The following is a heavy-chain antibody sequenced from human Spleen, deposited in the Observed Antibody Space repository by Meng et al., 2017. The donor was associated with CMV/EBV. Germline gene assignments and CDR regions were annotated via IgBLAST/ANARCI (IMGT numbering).Heavy chain of an antibody. D-gene: IGHD3-10*01. Sequence: SETLSLTCSVSGYSISAGFYWGWIRQPPGKGLEWIGTIYHNASTYYNPSLKSRVTMSVDTSNNQFSLRLSSVTAADTAVYYCARYYYGSGSYYKDFREDWLDPWGQGTLVTVSS. CDR1: GYSISAGFY. CDR3: ARYYYGSGSYYKDFREDWLDP. V-gene: IGHV4-38-2*01. J-gene: IGHJ5*02. CDR2: IYHNAST.